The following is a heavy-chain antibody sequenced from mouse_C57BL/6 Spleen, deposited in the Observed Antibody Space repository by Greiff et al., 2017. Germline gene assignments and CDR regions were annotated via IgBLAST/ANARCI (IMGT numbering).Heavy chain of an antibody. CDR1: GYAFSSYW. Sequence: QVQLQQSGAELVKPGASVKISCKASGYAFSSYWMNWVKQRPGKGLEWIGQIYPGDGDTNYNGKFKGKATLTADKSSSTAYMQLSSLTSEDSAVYFCAREDYGNYVCAYWGQGTLVTVSA. CDR3: AREDYGNYVCAY. J-gene: IGHJ3*01. D-gene: IGHD2-1*01. V-gene: IGHV1-80*01. CDR2: IYPGDGDT.